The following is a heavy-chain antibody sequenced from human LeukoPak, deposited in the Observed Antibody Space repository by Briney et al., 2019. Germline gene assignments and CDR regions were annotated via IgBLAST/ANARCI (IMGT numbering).Heavy chain of an antibody. V-gene: IGHV4-39*01. CDR3: ARQTAYYDFWSGYYRFDP. J-gene: IGHJ5*02. Sequence: SETLSLTCTVSGGSISSSSYYWGWIRQPPGKGLEWIGSIYYSGSTYYIPSLKSRVTISVDTSKNQFSLKLSSVTAADTAVYYCARQTAYYDFWSGYYRFDPWGQGTLVTVSS. CDR2: IYYSGST. CDR1: GGSISSSSYY. D-gene: IGHD3-3*01.